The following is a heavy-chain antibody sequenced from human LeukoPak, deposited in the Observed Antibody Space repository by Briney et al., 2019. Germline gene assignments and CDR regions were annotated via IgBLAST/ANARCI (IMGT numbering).Heavy chain of an antibody. D-gene: IGHD3-10*01. CDR3: ARSDYHNSGSHTVFDAFDI. V-gene: IGHV4-59*01. J-gene: IGHJ3*02. CDR1: GGSISRYY. CDR2: IDDSGNT. Sequence: PSETLSLTYTVSGGSISRYYWSWIRRPPGKGLEWIGYIDDSGNTNYNPSLKSQVTISVDKSKNQFSLRLSFVTAADTAMYYCARSDYHNSGSHTVFDAFDIWGQGTRVTVSS.